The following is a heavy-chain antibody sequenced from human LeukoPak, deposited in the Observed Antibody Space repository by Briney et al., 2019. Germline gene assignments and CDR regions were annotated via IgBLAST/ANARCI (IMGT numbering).Heavy chain of an antibody. V-gene: IGHV1-8*01. CDR1: GYTFTSYD. D-gene: IGHD3-10*01. CDR2: MNPNSGNT. CDR3: ARYGSGSYYYYGMDV. Sequence: GASVKVSCKASGYTFTSYDINWVRQATGQGLEWMGWMNPNSGNTGYAQKFQGRVTMTRNTSISTAYMELSSLRSEDTAVYYCARYGSGSYYYYGMDVWGQGTTVTVSS. J-gene: IGHJ6*02.